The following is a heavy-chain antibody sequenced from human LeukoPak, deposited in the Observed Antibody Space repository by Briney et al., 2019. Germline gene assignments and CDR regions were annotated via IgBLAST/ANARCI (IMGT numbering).Heavy chain of an antibody. D-gene: IGHD6-19*01. CDR3: AKQWQQWLDRTFDY. CDR2: ISGSGGST. Sequence: PGGSLGLCCAASGFTFSSYAMSWVRQAPGKGLEWVSAISGSGGSTYYADSVKGRFTISRDNSKNTLYLQMNSLRAEDTAVYYCAKQWQQWLDRTFDYRGQGTLVTVSS. V-gene: IGHV3-23*01. CDR1: GFTFSSYA. J-gene: IGHJ4*02.